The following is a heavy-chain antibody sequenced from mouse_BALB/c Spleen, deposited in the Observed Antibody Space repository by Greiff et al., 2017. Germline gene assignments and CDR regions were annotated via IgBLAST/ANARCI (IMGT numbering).Heavy chain of an antibody. J-gene: IGHJ2*01. CDR2: ISSGGSYT. CDR1: GFTFSSYA. D-gene: IGHD2-12*01. V-gene: IGHV5-9-3*01. Sequence: EVNLVESGGGLVKPGGSLKLSCAASGFTFSSYAMSWVRQTPEKRLEWVATISSGGSYTYYPDSVKGRFTISRDNTKNSLYLHMSSLRSEDTAMYYSARHGDSYALDDWGEGTTLTVSS. CDR3: ARHGDSYALDD.